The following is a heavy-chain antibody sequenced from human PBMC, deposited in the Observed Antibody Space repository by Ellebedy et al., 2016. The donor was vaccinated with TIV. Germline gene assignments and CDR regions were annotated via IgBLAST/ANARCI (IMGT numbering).Heavy chain of an antibody. Sequence: PGGSLRLSCAASGFTFSLYTVNWVRQAPGKGLEWVSSIRSSDSYIYYADSVKGRFTISRDNAKNSLYLQMNSLRAEDTAVYYCARDRLVGYHAFDIWGQGTMVTVSS. CDR1: GFTFSLYT. CDR2: IRSSDSYI. V-gene: IGHV3-21*01. J-gene: IGHJ3*02. D-gene: IGHD6-25*01. CDR3: ARDRLVGYHAFDI.